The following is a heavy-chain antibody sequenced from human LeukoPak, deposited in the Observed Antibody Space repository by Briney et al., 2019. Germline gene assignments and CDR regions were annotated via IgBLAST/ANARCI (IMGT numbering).Heavy chain of an antibody. CDR3: ARDRGNWNYANYYYYMDV. V-gene: IGHV3-7*01. J-gene: IGHJ6*03. CDR1: GFTFSSYW. CDR2: IKQDGSEK. Sequence: TGGSLRLSCAASGFTFSSYWMSWVRQAPGKGLEWVANIKQDGSEKYYVDSVKGRFTISRDNAKNSLYLQMNSLRAEDTAVYYCARDRGNWNYANYYYYMDVWGKGTTVTVSS. D-gene: IGHD1-7*01.